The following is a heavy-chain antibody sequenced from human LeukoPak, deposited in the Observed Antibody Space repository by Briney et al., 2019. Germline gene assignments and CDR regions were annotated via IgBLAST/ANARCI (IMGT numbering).Heavy chain of an antibody. J-gene: IGHJ4*02. CDR2: IYTSGST. CDR3: ATGAAGTPSDLDY. V-gene: IGHV4-4*07. Sequence: SETLSLTCTVSGGSISSCYWSWIRQPAGKGLEWIGRIYTSGSTNYNPSLKSRVTMSVDTSKNQFSLKLSSVTAADTAVYYCATGAAGTPSDLDYWGQGTLVTVSS. CDR1: GGSISSCY. D-gene: IGHD6-13*01.